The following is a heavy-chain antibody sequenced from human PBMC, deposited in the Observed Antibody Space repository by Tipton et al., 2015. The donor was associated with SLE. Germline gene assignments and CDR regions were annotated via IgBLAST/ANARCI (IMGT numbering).Heavy chain of an antibody. CDR3: ARGEAEGLATNAFDI. CDR1: GGSISNYY. D-gene: IGHD3-16*01. V-gene: IGHV4-59*01. CDR2: IYFSGST. Sequence: TLSLTCSVSGGSISNYYWSWIRQPPGKGLEWLAYIYFSGSTNYNPPLKSRVAISLNTSKNQVPLNLASVTAADAAVYYCARGEAEGLATNAFDIWGQGTLVTVSS. J-gene: IGHJ4*02.